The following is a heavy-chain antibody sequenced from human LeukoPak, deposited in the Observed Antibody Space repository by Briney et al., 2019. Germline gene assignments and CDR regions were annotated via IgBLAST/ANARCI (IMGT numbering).Heavy chain of an antibody. J-gene: IGHJ4*02. D-gene: IGHD5-18*01. CDR3: ARARDTAMADY. Sequence: GASVKVSCKTSGYTFTSYAMHWVRQAPGQRLEWMGWINTGNGNTKYSQKFQGRVTITRDTSASTAYMELSSLRSEDTAVYYCARARDTAMADYWGQGTLVTVSS. CDR1: GYTFTSYA. V-gene: IGHV1-3*04. CDR2: INTGNGNT.